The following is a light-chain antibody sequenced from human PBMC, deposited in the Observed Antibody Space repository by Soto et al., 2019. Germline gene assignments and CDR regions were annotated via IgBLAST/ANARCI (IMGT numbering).Light chain of an antibody. CDR1: QSVSSN. J-gene: IGKJ2*01. V-gene: IGKV3-15*01. Sequence: EIVMTQSPATLSVSPGERATLSCRASQSVSSNLAWYQQKPGQAPRLLIYGASTRATGIPARFSGSGSGTEFTLTISTLQSEDFAVCYCQQYINWPYTFGQGTKLEIK. CDR3: QQYINWPYT. CDR2: GAS.